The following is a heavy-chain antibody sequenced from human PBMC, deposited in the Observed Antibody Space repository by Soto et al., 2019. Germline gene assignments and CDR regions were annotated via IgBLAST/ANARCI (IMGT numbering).Heavy chain of an antibody. CDR2: ISWNSGSI. CDR1: GFTFDDYA. Sequence: EVQLVESGGGLVQPGRSLRLSCAASGFTFDDYAMHWVRQAPGKGLEWVSGISWNSGSIGYADSVKGRFTISRDNAKTSLYLQMNSLRAEDTALYYCAKDSALWGYGYARFDYSYGMDVWGQGTTVTVSS. D-gene: IGHD5-18*01. V-gene: IGHV3-9*01. J-gene: IGHJ6*02. CDR3: AKDSALWGYGYARFDYSYGMDV.